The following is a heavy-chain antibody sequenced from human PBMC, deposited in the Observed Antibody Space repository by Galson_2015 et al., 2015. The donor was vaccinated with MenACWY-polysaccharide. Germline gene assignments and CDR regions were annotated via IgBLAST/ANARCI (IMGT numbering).Heavy chain of an antibody. CDR2: IYHSGST. CDR1: GYSISSGYY. Sequence: SLTCAVSGYSISSGYYWGWIRQPPGKGLECIGSIYHSGSTYYNPSLKSRVTISVDTSKNQFSLKLSSVTAADTAVYYCARVEKYSGSYYILHWGQGTLVTVSS. J-gene: IGHJ4*02. V-gene: IGHV4-38-2*01. CDR3: ARVEKYSGSYYILH. D-gene: IGHD1-26*01.